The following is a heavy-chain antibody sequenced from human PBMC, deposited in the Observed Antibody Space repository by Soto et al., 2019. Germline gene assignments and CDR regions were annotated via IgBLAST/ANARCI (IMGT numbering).Heavy chain of an antibody. V-gene: IGHV1-8*01. D-gene: IGHD4-17*01. CDR3: ARDYGGNSGWFDP. Sequence: ASVKVSCKASGYTFTSYDINWVRQATGQGPEWMGWMNPNSGEKGYAQKFQGRLTMTRDTTLSTAYIELSSLRLEDTAVYYCARDYGGNSGWFDPWGQGTLVTVSS. J-gene: IGHJ5*02. CDR1: GYTFTSYD. CDR2: MNPNSGEK.